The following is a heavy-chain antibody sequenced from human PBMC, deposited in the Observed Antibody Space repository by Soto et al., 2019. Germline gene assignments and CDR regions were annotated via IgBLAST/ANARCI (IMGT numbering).Heavy chain of an antibody. CDR1: GYTFTSYG. CDR2: ISAYNGNT. Sequence: QVQLVQSGAEVKKPGASVKVSCKASGYTFTSYGISWVRQAPGQGLEWMGWISAYNGNTNYAQKLQGRVTMTTDTSTSTAYMEPRSLRSDDTAVYYCARRQYYDILTGPYYYGMDVWGQGTTVTVSS. J-gene: IGHJ6*02. D-gene: IGHD3-9*01. CDR3: ARRQYYDILTGPYYYGMDV. V-gene: IGHV1-18*01.